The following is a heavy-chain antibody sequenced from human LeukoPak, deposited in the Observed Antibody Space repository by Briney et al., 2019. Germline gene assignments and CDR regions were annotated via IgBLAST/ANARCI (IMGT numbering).Heavy chain of an antibody. CDR1: GLTFSSYE. CDR2: ISSSGSTI. CDR3: ARDAAPGNCSSTSCYRYYYYYYMDV. V-gene: IGHV3-48*03. J-gene: IGHJ6*03. Sequence: GGSLRLSCAASGLTFSSYEMNWVRQAPGKGLEWVSYISSSGSTIYYADSVKGRFTISRDNAKNSLYLQMNSLRAEDTAVYYCARDAAPGNCSSTSCYRYYYYYYMDVWGKGTTVTVSS. D-gene: IGHD2-2*01.